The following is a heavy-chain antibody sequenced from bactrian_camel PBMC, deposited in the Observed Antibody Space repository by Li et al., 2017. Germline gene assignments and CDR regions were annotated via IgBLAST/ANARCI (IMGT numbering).Heavy chain of an antibody. CDR2: ITASGRST. Sequence: VQLVESGGGLVEPGGSLTLSCAASGFTFSGSDMRWLRQAPGKGLEWVSVITASGRSTDYAESVKGRFTISRDNAKSTLYLQLSNVGPGDTATYYCAKAFYALSESYHVKGQGTQVTVS. D-gene: IGHD2*01. CDR1: GFTFSGSD. J-gene: IGHJ4*01. V-gene: IGHV3S40*01.